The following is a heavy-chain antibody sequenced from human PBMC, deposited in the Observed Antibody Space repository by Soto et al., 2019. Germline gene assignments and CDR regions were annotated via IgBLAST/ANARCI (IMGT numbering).Heavy chain of an antibody. D-gene: IGHD5-18*01. CDR1: GFTFRSYA. CDR3: VKGNWAYSYNNWFDP. Sequence: GSLLLTCSASGFTFRSYAIHWVRQAPGKGLEYVSALSGDGRSTYYADSVKGRFTVFRDNSKNTLFLQMSSLRVEDTAVYYCVKGNWAYSYNNWFDPWGQGTLVTVYS. CDR2: LSGDGRST. V-gene: IGHV3-64D*06. J-gene: IGHJ5*02.